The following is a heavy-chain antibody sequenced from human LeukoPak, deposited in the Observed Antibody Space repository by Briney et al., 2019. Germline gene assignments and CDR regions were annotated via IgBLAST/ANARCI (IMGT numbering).Heavy chain of an antibody. D-gene: IGHD6-25*01. CDR3: ARQSTIAAARIDP. CDR2: IYYSGST. CDR1: GGSISSGGYY. V-gene: IGHV4-31*03. Sequence: SETLSLTCTVSGGSISSGGYYWSWIRQHPGKGLEWIGYIYYSGSTYYNPSLKSRVTISVDTSKNQFSLKLSSVTAADTAVYYCARQSTIAAARIDPWGQGTLATVSS. J-gene: IGHJ5*02.